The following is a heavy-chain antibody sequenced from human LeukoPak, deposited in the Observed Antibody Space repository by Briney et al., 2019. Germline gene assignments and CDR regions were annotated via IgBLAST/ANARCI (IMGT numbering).Heavy chain of an antibody. CDR3: AKAAGTGNNAEYFQH. J-gene: IGHJ1*01. D-gene: IGHD6-13*01. CDR2: ISGSGGST. V-gene: IGHV3-23*01. Sequence: GGSLRLSCAASGFTFSSYAMSWVRQAPGKGLEWVSAISGSGGSTYYADSVKGRFTISRDNSKDTLYLQMNSLRAEDTAVYYSAKAAGTGNNAEYFQHWGQGTLVTVSS. CDR1: GFTFSSYA.